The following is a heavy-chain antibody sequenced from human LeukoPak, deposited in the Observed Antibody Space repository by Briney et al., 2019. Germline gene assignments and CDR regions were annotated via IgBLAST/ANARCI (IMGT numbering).Heavy chain of an antibody. Sequence: SETLSLTCTVSGGSISSYYWSWIRQPPGKGLEWIGYIYYTGSTNYNPSLKSRVTISVDTSKNQFSLKLSSVTAADTAVYYCARDSSMGYDFWSGYNCWGQGTLVTVSS. J-gene: IGHJ4*02. D-gene: IGHD3-3*01. CDR2: IYYTGST. CDR1: GGSISSYY. V-gene: IGHV4-59*01. CDR3: ARDSSMGYDFWSGYNC.